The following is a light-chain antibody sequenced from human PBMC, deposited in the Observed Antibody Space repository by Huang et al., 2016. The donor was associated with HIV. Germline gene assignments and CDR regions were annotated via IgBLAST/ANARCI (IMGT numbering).Light chain of an antibody. CDR2: WAS. V-gene: IGKV4-1*01. J-gene: IGKJ4*01. CDR1: RSVLSTSNSKNH. Sequence: DIVMTQSPASLAVSLGERATINCKSSRSVLSTSNSKNHLAWYQQKPGQPPKLLISWASTRESGVPDRFSGSGSGTDFTLTIGSLQAEDVAVYYCQQCYSIPLTFGGGTKVEIK. CDR3: QQCYSIPLT.